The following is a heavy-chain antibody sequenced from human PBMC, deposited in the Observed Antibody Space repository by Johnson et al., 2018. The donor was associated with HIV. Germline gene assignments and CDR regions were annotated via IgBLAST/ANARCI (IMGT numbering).Heavy chain of an antibody. CDR3: AKARGGYCSSTSCFAFDI. D-gene: IGHD2-2*01. V-gene: IGHV3-9*01. CDR2: ISWNSGSI. CDR1: GFTFDDYA. Sequence: EVHLVETGGGLIQPGGSLRLSCAASGFTFDDYAMHWVRQAPGKGLEWVSGISWNSGSIGYADSVKGRFTISRDNSKNTLYLQMNSLRAEDTAVYYCAKARGGYCSSTSCFAFDIWGQGTMVTVSS. J-gene: IGHJ3*02.